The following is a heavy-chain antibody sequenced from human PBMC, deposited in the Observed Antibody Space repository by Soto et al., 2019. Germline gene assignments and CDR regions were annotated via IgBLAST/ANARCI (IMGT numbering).Heavy chain of an antibody. D-gene: IGHD5-18*01. J-gene: IGHJ1*01. CDR1: GGTFSNSA. CDR3: ATPAEALDPAMLKGLAH. V-gene: IGHV1-69*13. CDR2: ILPIFGTP. Sequence: SVKVSCKASGGTFSNSAMIWVRQAPGQGLEWMGGILPIFGTPNYAQKFQGRLTISADEFSSTAYMELNILRSEDTAVYYCATPAEALDPAMLKGLAHWGPG.